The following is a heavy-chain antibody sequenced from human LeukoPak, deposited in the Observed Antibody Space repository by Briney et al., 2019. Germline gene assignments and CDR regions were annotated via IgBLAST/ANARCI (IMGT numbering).Heavy chain of an antibody. D-gene: IGHD3-16*01. Sequence: GGSLRLSCAASGVTLSSYAMSWARQAPGKGLEWVSGISGGGGSTYYADSVRGRFTISRDNSKNTLYLQVSSLRAEDTAVYYCARTRGPNVFGGVHDYWGQGTLVTVSS. V-gene: IGHV3-23*01. CDR3: ARTRGPNVFGGVHDY. CDR2: ISGGGGST. J-gene: IGHJ4*02. CDR1: GVTLSSYA.